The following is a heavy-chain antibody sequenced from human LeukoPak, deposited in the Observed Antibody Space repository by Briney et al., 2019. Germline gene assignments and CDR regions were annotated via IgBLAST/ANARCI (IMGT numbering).Heavy chain of an antibody. CDR2: ISSSSSYI. CDR1: GFLFRNNY. J-gene: IGHJ6*03. D-gene: IGHD6-13*01. Sequence: PGGSLRLSCAASGFLFRNNYMSWVRQAPGKGLEWVSSISSSSSYIYYADSVKGRFTISRDNAKNSLYLQMNSLRAEDTAVYYCARDPFSSSWTYYYYYMDVWGKGTTVTISS. CDR3: ARDPFSSSWTYYYYYMDV. V-gene: IGHV3-21*01.